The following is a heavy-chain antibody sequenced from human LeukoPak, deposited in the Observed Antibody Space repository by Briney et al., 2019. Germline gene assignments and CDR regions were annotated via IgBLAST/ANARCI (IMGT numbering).Heavy chain of an antibody. Sequence: PSETLSLTCTVSGGSISSGGYYWSWIRQHPGKGLEWIGYIYYSGSTYYNPSLKSRVTISVDTSKNQFSLKLSSVTAADTAVYYCARGTIAVAGTHYYYGMDVWGQGTTVTVSS. CDR2: IYYSGST. CDR3: ARGTIAVAGTHYYYGMDV. D-gene: IGHD6-19*01. V-gene: IGHV4-31*03. CDR1: GGSISSGGYY. J-gene: IGHJ6*02.